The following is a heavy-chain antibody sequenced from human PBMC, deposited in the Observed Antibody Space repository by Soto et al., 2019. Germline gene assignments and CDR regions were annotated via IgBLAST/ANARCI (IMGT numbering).Heavy chain of an antibody. V-gene: IGHV3-48*04. J-gene: IGHJ4*02. Sequence: PGGSLRLSCAASGFTFSTYNMNWVRQAPGKGLQWVSYISSGSGTIYYADSVKGRFTISRDNAKNSLYLQMNSLTAVDTAVYYCARGSTSVGYDYWGQGTLVTVSS. CDR2: ISSGSGTI. CDR1: GFTFSTYN. D-gene: IGHD1-26*01. CDR3: ARGSTSVGYDY.